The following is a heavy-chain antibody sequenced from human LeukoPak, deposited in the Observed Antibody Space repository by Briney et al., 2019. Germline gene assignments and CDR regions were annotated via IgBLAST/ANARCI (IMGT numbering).Heavy chain of an antibody. CDR3: ARVAPDYGDCFDY. D-gene: IGHD4-17*01. CDR2: IYHSGST. J-gene: IGHJ4*02. Sequence: PSETLSLTCAVSGGSICSGGYSWSWIRQPPGKGLEWIGYIYHSGSTYYNPSLKSRVTISVDRSKNQFSLKLSSVTAADTAVYYCARVAPDYGDCFDYWGQGTLVTVSS. V-gene: IGHV4-30-2*01. CDR1: GGSICSGGYS.